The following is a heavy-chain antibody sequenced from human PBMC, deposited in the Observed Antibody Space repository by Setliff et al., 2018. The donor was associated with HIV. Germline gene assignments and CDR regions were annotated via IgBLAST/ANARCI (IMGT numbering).Heavy chain of an antibody. CDR2: IYTSGST. V-gene: IGHV4-61*02. CDR3: ARLDTIMLYSDC. CDR1: GGSISSGTDY. D-gene: IGHD3-16*01. Sequence: PSETLSLTCSVSGGSISSGTDYWSWIRQPAGKGLEWIGRIYTSGSTNYNPSLKSRVTISVDTSKNQFSLKLSSVTAADTAVYYCARLDTIMLYSDCWGQGTLVTVSS. J-gene: IGHJ4*02.